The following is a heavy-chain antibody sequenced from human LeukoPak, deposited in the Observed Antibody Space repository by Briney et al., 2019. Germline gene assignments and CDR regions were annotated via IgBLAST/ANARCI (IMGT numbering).Heavy chain of an antibody. D-gene: IGHD3-22*01. V-gene: IGHV3-74*01. CDR3: AREAYDSSGYYYGGGFDY. CDR1: GFTFSRYW. J-gene: IGHJ4*02. Sequence: QPGGSLRLSCAASGFTFSRYWMHWVRQAPGKGLVWVSRINSDGSSTSYADSVKGRFTISRDNAKNTLYLQMSSLRAEDTAVYYCAREAYDSSGYYYGGGFDYWGQGTLVTVSS. CDR2: INSDGSST.